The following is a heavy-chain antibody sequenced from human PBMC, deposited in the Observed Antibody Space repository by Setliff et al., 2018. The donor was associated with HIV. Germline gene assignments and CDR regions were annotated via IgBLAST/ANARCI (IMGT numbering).Heavy chain of an antibody. J-gene: IGHJ5*02. V-gene: IGHV4-34*01. CDR1: GGSFSDFY. CDR3: ARGVAREVVIDRWFDP. CDR2: ISYSGST. D-gene: IGHD2-21*01. Sequence: LSLTCAVFGGSFSDFYWSWIRQPPGKGLEWIGEISYSGSTVYNPSLKSRVTMSVDASKNLVSLNLNSVTAADTAIYYCARGVAREVVIDRWFDPWGQGTPVTVSS.